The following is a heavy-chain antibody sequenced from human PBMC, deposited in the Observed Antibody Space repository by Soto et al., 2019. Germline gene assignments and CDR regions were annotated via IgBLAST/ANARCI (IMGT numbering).Heavy chain of an antibody. CDR1: GYTFTSYD. V-gene: IGHV1-8*01. Sequence: QVQLVQSGAEVKKPGASVKVSCKASGYTFTSYDINWVRQATGQGLEWMGWMNPNSGNTGYAQKFQGRVTMTRNTSITTAYMELSSLRSEDTAMYYCARGLEWSWSLDPCGQGTLVTVSS. D-gene: IGHD3-3*01. J-gene: IGHJ5*02. CDR2: MNPNSGNT. CDR3: ARGLEWSWSLDP.